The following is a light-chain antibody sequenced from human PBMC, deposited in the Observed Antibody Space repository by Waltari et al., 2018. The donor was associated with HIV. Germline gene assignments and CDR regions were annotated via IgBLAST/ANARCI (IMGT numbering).Light chain of an antibody. V-gene: IGLV2-14*03. Sequence: AVTQPASVSGLPGQSTTISCTGGDSDFGLYNFVSWYQQHSGKPPKLILYDVDRRASGVSVRFSGSMSGNTASLTISGLRAEDEAHYYCASFTGDNTVMFGGGTEVTVL. CDR1: DSDFGLYNF. J-gene: IGLJ3*02. CDR3: ASFTGDNTVM. CDR2: DVD.